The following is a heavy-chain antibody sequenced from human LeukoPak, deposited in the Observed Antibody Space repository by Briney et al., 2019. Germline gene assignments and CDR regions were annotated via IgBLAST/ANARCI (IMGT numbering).Heavy chain of an antibody. CDR3: AKDRTWANYFSFDP. CDR2: ISGSGGST. V-gene: IGHV3-23*01. Sequence: PGGSLRLSCAASGFTFSSYAMSWVRQAPGKGLEWVSAISGSGGSTYYADPVKGRFTISRDNSKNTLYLQMNSLRAEDTAVYYCAKDRTWANYFSFDPWGQGTLVTVSS. J-gene: IGHJ5*02. D-gene: IGHD2/OR15-2a*01. CDR1: GFTFSSYA.